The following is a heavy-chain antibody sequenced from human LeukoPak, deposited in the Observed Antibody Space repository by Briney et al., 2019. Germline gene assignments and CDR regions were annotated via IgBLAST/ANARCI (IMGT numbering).Heavy chain of an antibody. D-gene: IGHD2-15*01. CDR3: ARAVYCGGGSCYFDS. J-gene: IGHJ4*02. CDR2: INPSGGST. V-gene: IGHV1-46*01. Sequence: ASVKVSCKASGYTFTGYYMHWVRQAPGQGLEWTGIINPSGGSTRYAQNFQGRVTMTRDTSTTTVYMELSSLKSEDTAVYYCARAVYCGGGSCYFDSWGQGTLVTVSP. CDR1: GYTFTGYY.